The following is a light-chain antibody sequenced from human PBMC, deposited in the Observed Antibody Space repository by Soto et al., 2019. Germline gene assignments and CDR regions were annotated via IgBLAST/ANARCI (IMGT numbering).Light chain of an antibody. V-gene: IGKV3-20*01. CDR3: QQYGSSPHT. CDR2: GAS. CDR1: QSVSSSY. J-gene: IGKJ2*01. Sequence: EIGLTQSPGTLSLSPGERATLSCRARQSVSSSYLAWYQHKPGQAPRLLIYGASSRATGIPDRFSGSGSGTDFTLTISRLEPEEFAVYYCQQYGSSPHTFGQGTKLEIK.